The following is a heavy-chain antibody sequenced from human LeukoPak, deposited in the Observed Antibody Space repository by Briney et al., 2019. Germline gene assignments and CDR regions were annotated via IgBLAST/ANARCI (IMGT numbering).Heavy chain of an antibody. CDR3: ASGRYRENFDY. CDR2: MNQDGSER. CDR1: GFTFSHFW. D-gene: IGHD3-16*02. Sequence: GGSLRLSCAASGFTFSHFWMSWVRQAPGKGLEWVATMNQDGSERYYVDSVKGRCTISRDNAKNSLYLQINNLRAEDTAVYYCASGRYRENFDYWGQGTLITASS. J-gene: IGHJ4*02. V-gene: IGHV3-7*01.